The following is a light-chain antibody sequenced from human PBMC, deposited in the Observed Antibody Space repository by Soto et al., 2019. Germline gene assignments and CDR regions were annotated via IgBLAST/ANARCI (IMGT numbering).Light chain of an antibody. CDR1: SSDVGSYNY. J-gene: IGLJ1*01. Sequence: QSALTQPASVSGSPGQSITISCTGTSSDVGSYNYVSWYQQHPGKAPKLIIYEVSNRPSGVSNRFSGSKSGNTASLTISGLQAEDEADYYCSSYTSSSTLVYVFGTGTQLTVL. CDR2: EVS. CDR3: SSYTSSSTLVYV. V-gene: IGLV2-14*01.